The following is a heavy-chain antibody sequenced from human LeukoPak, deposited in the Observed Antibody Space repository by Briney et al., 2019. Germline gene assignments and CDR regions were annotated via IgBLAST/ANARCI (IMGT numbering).Heavy chain of an antibody. V-gene: IGHV3-53*05. J-gene: IGHJ5*02. Sequence: GGSLRLSCAASGLTVNTNFMSWVRQAPGKGLEWVSLTYNDGSTYYADSVKGRFTISSDHSKNTLYLQMSSLRVEDTAVYYCAAPGEGYRNIFAHWGQGTLVTVSS. CDR1: GLTVNTNF. D-gene: IGHD3-16*01. CDR3: AAPGEGYRNIFAH. CDR2: TYNDGST.